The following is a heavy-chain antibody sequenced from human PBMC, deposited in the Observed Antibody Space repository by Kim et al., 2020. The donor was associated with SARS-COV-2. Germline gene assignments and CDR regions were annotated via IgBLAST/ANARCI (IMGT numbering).Heavy chain of an antibody. CDR3: ARAGGYSGYDDWFDP. J-gene: IGHJ5*02. CDR1: GGSISSYY. CDR2: IYYSGST. V-gene: IGHV4-59*01. Sequence: SETLSLTCTVSGGSISSYYWSWIRQPPGKGLEWIGYIYYSGSTNYNPSLKSRVTISVDTSKNQFSLKLSSVTAADTAVYYCARAGGYSGYDDWFDPWGQGTLVTVSS. D-gene: IGHD5-12*01.